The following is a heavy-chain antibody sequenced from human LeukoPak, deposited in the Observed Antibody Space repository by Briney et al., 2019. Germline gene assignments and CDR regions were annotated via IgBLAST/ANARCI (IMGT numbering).Heavy chain of an antibody. Sequence: SSVKVSCKASGGTFSSYAISWVRQAPGQGLEWMGRIIPIFGTANYAQKFQGRVTITTDESTSTAYMELSSLRSEDTAVYYCAAHYYDSSGYFDYWGQGTLVTVSS. J-gene: IGHJ4*02. D-gene: IGHD3-22*01. CDR2: IIPIFGTA. CDR3: AAHYYDSSGYFDY. V-gene: IGHV1-69*05. CDR1: GGTFSSYA.